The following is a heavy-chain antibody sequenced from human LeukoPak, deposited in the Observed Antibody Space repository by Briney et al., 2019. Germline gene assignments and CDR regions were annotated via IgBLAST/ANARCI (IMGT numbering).Heavy chain of an antibody. J-gene: IGHJ3*02. D-gene: IGHD3-22*01. V-gene: IGHV5-51*01. Sequence: GESLKISGKGSGYSFTSYWIGWVRQMPGKGLEWMGIIYPGDSDTRYSPSFQGQVTISADKSISTAYLQWSSLKASDTAMYYCARSVDYYDLAGAFDIWGQGTMVTVSS. CDR2: IYPGDSDT. CDR1: GYSFTSYW. CDR3: ARSVDYYDLAGAFDI.